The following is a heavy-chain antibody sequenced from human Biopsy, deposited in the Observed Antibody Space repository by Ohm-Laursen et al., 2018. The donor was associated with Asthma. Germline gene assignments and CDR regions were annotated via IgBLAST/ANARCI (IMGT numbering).Heavy chain of an antibody. CDR2: ISWNSGSI. J-gene: IGHJ4*02. D-gene: IGHD2-21*01. Sequence: SLRLSCAASGFTFDDYGMHWVRQAPGKGLEWVSGISWNSGSIGYADSEKGRFTISRDNAKNSLYLQMNNLRVEDTALYYCAKATLGDIGKDYWGQGTLVTVSS. CDR3: AKATLGDIGKDY. V-gene: IGHV3-9*01. CDR1: GFTFDDYG.